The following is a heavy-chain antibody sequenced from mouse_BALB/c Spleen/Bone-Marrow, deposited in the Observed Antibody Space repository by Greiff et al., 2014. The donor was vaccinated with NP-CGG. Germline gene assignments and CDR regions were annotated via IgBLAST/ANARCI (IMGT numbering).Heavy chain of an antibody. V-gene: IGHV14-4*02. CDR3: NAREDYDFDYFDY. CDR2: IDPENGDT. Sequence: VQLQQSGTALAGSEASVKLSCTASGFNIKDYYMHWVKQRPEQGLEWIGWIDPENGDTEYAPKFQGKATMTADTSSNTAYLQLSSLTSEDTAVYYWNAREDYDFDYFDYWGQGTTLTVSS. D-gene: IGHD2-4*01. J-gene: IGHJ2*01. CDR1: GFNIKDYY.